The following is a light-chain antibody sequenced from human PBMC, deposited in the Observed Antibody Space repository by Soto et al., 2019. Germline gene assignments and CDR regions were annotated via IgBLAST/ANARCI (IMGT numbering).Light chain of an antibody. V-gene: IGLV2-8*01. CDR2: EVS. CDR1: SSDVGDYKF. J-gene: IGLJ2*01. Sequence: SALTQPPSASGSPGQSVTISCTGTSSDVGDYKFVSWYQQHPGKAPKLMIYEVSRRPSGVPDRFSGSKSGNTASLTVSGLQAEDEADYYCSSYAGNNTVVFGGGTKLTVL. CDR3: SSYAGNNTVV.